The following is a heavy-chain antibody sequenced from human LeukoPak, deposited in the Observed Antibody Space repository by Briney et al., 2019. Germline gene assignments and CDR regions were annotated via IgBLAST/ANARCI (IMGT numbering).Heavy chain of an antibody. CDR2: INPNSGIT. V-gene: IGHV1-8*01. CDR1: GYTFISYD. Sequence: ASVKVSCKASGYTFISYDINWVRQATGQGLEWMGWINPNSGITGYAQKFQGRVSMTRNTSINTAYMELSSLRSEDTAVYYCARGLYYYDSNGRTPYDYWGQGPLVTVSS. D-gene: IGHD3-22*01. J-gene: IGHJ4*02. CDR3: ARGLYYYDSNGRTPYDY.